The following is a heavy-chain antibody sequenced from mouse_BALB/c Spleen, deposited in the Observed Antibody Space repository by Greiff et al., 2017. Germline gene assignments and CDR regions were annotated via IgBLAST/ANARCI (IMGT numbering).Heavy chain of an antibody. D-gene: IGHD3-3*01. Sequence: EVKLEESGPGLVKPSQSLSLTCTVTGYSITSDYAWNWIRQFPGNKLEWMGYISYSGSTSYNPSLKSRISITRDTSKNQFFLQLNSVTTEDTATYYCARGTGIDYWGQGTTLTVSS. CDR1: GYSITSDYA. J-gene: IGHJ2*01. V-gene: IGHV3-2*02. CDR2: ISYSGST. CDR3: ARGTGIDY.